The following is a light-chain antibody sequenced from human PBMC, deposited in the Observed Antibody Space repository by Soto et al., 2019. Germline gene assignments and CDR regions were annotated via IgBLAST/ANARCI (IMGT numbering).Light chain of an antibody. CDR1: HSVSSSY. J-gene: IGKJ5*01. V-gene: IGKV3-20*01. CDR3: QQYGSSPRIT. Sequence: EIVLTQSPGTLSLSPGERATLSCSASHSVSSSYLAWYQQKPGQAPRLLIYGASSRATGIPDRFSGSGSGTDFTLTISRLEPEDFAVYYCQQYGSSPRITFGQGTRLEIK. CDR2: GAS.